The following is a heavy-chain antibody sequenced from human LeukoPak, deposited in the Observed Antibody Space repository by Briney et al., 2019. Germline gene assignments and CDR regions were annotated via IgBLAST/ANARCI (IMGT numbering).Heavy chain of an antibody. V-gene: IGHV3-74*01. CDR3: VRDLGGRSGH. Sequence: GGSLRLSCEASGFTFSSNWMHWVRQAPGKGLVWVSRINEDGSTTNYADSVKGRSTIFRDNAKNTLYLQMNSLRAEDTAEYYCVRDLGGRSGHWGQGTLVTVSS. CDR2: INEDGSTT. D-gene: IGHD1-26*01. J-gene: IGHJ4*02. CDR1: GFTFSSNW.